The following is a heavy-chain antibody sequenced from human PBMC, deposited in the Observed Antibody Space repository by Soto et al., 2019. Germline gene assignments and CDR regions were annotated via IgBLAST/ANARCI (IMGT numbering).Heavy chain of an antibody. Sequence: PGESLKISCKGSGYSFTNYWIGWVRQMPGKGLEWMGIIYPDDSDTRYSPSFQGQVSISADKSISTAYLQWSSLKASDTAMYYCARAGVDFWSGYYYYYGMDVWGQGTTVTVSS. V-gene: IGHV5-51*01. J-gene: IGHJ6*02. CDR3: ARAGVDFWSGYYYYYGMDV. CDR1: GYSFTNYW. D-gene: IGHD3-3*01. CDR2: IYPDDSDT.